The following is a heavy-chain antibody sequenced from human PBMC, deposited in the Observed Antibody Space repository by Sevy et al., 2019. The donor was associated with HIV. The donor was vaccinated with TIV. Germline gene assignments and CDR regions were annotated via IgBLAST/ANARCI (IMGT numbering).Heavy chain of an antibody. Sequence: GGSLRLSCAASGFTFSDAWMGWVRQAAGKGLECVGRIKSKSDGGTVEHAAPVKGRFTISRDDSKDTLYLQMNSLKNEDTAVYFCITYPRITTTGTGGFDPWGQGTLVTVSS. CDR1: GFTFSDAW. V-gene: IGHV3-15*01. D-gene: IGHD6-13*01. J-gene: IGHJ5*02. CDR3: ITYPRITTTGTGGFDP. CDR2: IKSKSDGGTV.